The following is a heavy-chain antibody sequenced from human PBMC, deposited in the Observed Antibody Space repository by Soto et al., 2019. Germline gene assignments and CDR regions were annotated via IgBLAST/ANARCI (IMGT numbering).Heavy chain of an antibody. V-gene: IGHV1-46*01. Sequence: QVQLVQSGAEVKKPGASVKVSCKASGYTFTSYYMHWVRQAPGQGLEWMGIINPSGGSTSYAQKFQGRVTMTRDTSTSTVYMELSILRSEDTAVYYCASTYGDLDKFDPWGQGTLVTVSS. J-gene: IGHJ5*02. CDR1: GYTFTSYY. D-gene: IGHD4-17*01. CDR3: ASTYGDLDKFDP. CDR2: INPSGGST.